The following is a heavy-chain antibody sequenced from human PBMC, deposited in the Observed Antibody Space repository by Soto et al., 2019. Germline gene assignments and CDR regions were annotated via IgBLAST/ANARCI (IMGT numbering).Heavy chain of an antibody. D-gene: IGHD5-18*01. CDR1: GGSFSGYY. CDR3: ARGMQLWSTYYFDY. J-gene: IGHJ4*02. Sequence: SETLSLTCAVYGGSFSGYYWSWIRQPPGKGLEWIGEINHSGSTNYNPSLKSRVTISVDTSKNQFSLKLSSVTAADTAVYYCARGMQLWSTYYFDYWGQGTLVTVSS. CDR2: INHSGST. V-gene: IGHV4-34*01.